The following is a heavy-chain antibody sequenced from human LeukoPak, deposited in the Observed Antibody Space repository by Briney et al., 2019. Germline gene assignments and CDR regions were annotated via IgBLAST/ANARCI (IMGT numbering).Heavy chain of an antibody. CDR2: IYYSGST. V-gene: IGHV4-39*01. CDR1: GGSISSSSYY. CDR3: ARAHPAHDRVVAATYYGMDV. J-gene: IGHJ6*02. Sequence: SETLSLTCTVSGGSISSSSYYWGWIRQPPGKGLEWIGSIYYSGSTYYNPSLKSRVTISVDTSKNQFSLKLSSVTAADTAVYYCARAHPAHDRVVAATYYGMDVWGQGTTVTVSS. D-gene: IGHD2-15*01.